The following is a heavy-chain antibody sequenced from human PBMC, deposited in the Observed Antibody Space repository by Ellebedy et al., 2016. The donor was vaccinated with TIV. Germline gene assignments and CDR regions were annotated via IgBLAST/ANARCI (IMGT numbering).Heavy chain of an antibody. D-gene: IGHD5-24*01. V-gene: IGHV3-30*03. CDR3: ARELRMATDY. Sequence: PGGSLRLSCAASGFTFSSYGMHWVRQAPGKGLEWVAVISYDGSNKYYADSVKGRFTISRDNSKNTLYLQMNSLRAEDTAVYYCARELRMATDYWGQGTLVTVSS. CDR1: GFTFSSYG. CDR2: ISYDGSNK. J-gene: IGHJ4*02.